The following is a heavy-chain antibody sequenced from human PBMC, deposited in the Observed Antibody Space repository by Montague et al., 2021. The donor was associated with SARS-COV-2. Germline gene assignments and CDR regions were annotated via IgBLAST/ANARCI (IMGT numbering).Heavy chain of an antibody. J-gene: IGHJ4*02. D-gene: IGHD3-3*01. CDR2: ISTSSSTM. CDR3: ARDGGTITIFGVLSMLRYFDY. V-gene: IGHV3-48*02. Sequence: SLRLSCAASGFTFSSYSMNWVRQAPGKGLEWVSFISTSSSTMYYADSVKGRFTISRDNAKNSLYLQMNSLRDEDTAVYYCARDGGTITIFGVLSMLRYFDYWGQGTLVTVSS. CDR1: GFTFSSYS.